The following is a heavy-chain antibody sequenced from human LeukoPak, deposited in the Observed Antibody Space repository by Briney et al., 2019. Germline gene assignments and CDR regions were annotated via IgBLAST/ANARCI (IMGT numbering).Heavy chain of an antibody. CDR3: ARDPYGQDAFDI. D-gene: IGHD4-17*01. V-gene: IGHV4-59*12. J-gene: IGHJ3*02. CDR1: GGSISSYY. CDR2: IYYSGST. Sequence: SETLSLTCTVSGGSISSYYLSWIRQPPGKGLEWIGYIYYSGSTNYNPSLKSRVTISVDTSKNQFSLKLSSVTAADTAVYYCARDPYGQDAFDIWGQGTMVTVSS.